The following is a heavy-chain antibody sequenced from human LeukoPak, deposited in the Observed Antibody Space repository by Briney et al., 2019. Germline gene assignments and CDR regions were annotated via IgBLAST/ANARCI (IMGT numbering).Heavy chain of an antibody. CDR3: VRDGLHWDYDY. D-gene: IGHD1-7*01. V-gene: IGHV1-2*02. CDR1: GYIFTANY. Sequence: GASVKVSCKTSGYIFTANYIHWVRQAPGQGLEWMGWISPTNGDTRYAQKFQGRVAVTRDTSISTGYMELSRLRSDDTAVYYCVRDGLHWDYDYWGQGTLVAVSS. J-gene: IGHJ4*02. CDR2: ISPTNGDT.